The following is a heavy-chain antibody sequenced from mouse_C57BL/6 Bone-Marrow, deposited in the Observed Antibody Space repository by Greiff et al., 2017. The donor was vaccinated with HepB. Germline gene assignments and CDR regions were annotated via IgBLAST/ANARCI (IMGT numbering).Heavy chain of an antibody. CDR3: ARSTMITTGGPYWYFDV. V-gene: IGHV5-4*03. CDR1: GFTFSSYA. D-gene: IGHD2-4*01. Sequence: EVKLVESGGGLVKPGGSLKLSCAASGFTFSSYAMSWVRQTPEKRLEWVATVSDGGSYTYYPDNVKGRFTISRDNAKNNLYLQMSHLKSEDTAMYYCARSTMITTGGPYWYFDVWGTGTTVTVSS. CDR2: VSDGGSYT. J-gene: IGHJ1*03.